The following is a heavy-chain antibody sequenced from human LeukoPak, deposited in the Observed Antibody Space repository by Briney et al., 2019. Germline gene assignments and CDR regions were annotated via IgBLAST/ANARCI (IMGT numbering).Heavy chain of an antibody. CDR3: ASGDKYSSSWSYYFDY. CDR2: ISSSSYI. D-gene: IGHD6-13*01. J-gene: IGHJ4*02. V-gene: IGHV3-21*01. Sequence: GGSLRLSCAASGFTFSSYSMNWVRQAPGKGLEWVSSISSSSYIYYADSVKGRFTISRDNAKNSPYLQMNSLRAEDTAVYYCASGDKYSSSWSYYFDYWGQGTLVTVSS. CDR1: GFTFSSYS.